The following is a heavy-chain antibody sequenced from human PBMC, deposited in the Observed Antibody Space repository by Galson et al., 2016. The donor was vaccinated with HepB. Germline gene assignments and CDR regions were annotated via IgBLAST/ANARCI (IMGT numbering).Heavy chain of an antibody. V-gene: IGHV3-15*01. D-gene: IGHD5-18*01. CDR2: IKSYTDGGTT. Sequence: SLRLSCAASGFTFSSYAMNWVRQAPGKGLEWVGRIKSYTDGGTTEYAAPMKGRFTFSRDESNNRLYLQMYSLKTEDTAVYYCTTSSTRGYTYGPSAYWGRGTLVAVSS. J-gene: IGHJ4*02. CDR1: GFTFSSYA. CDR3: TTSSTRGYTYGPSAY.